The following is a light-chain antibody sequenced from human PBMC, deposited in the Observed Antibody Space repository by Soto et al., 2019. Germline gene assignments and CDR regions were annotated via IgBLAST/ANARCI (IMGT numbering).Light chain of an antibody. V-gene: IGLV1-51*01. CDR3: GTRDGSLSAWV. CDR1: TSNIATNA. CDR2: DNI. J-gene: IGLJ3*02. Sequence: QLVLTQPPSMSAAPGQKVIISCSGSTSNIATNAVSWYQQFPGAAPKLLIFDNIKRPSGIPDRFSASKSGSSATLVITGLQTGDEADYYCGTRDGSLSAWVFGGGTKLTVL.